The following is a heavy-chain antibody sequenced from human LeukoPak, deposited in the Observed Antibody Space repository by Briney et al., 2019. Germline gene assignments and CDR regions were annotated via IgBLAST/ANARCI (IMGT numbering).Heavy chain of an antibody. J-gene: IGHJ4*02. V-gene: IGHV1-3*03. CDR1: GYTFTSYA. CDR3: ASRLDYGGNSGADN. D-gene: IGHD4-23*01. Sequence: ASVKVSCKASGYTFTSYAMHWVRQAPGQRLEWMGWINAGNGYTKYSQEFQGRVTITRDTSASTAYMELSSLRSEDMAVYYCASRLDYGGNSGADNWGQGTLVTVSS. CDR2: INAGNGYT.